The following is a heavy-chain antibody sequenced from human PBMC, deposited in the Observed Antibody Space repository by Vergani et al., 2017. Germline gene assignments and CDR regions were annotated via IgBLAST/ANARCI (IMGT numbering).Heavy chain of an antibody. Sequence: EVQLVESGGGLVQPGGSLRLSCAASGFTFSSYWMHWVRQAPGKGLVWVSRINSDGSSTSYADSVKGRFTISRDNAKNTLYLQMNSLRAEDTAVYYCAKDRGALGIAVAGTWYYYGMDVWGQGTTVTVSS. CDR1: GFTFSSYW. CDR2: INSDGSST. CDR3: AKDRGALGIAVAGTWYYYGMDV. J-gene: IGHJ6*02. V-gene: IGHV3-74*01. D-gene: IGHD6-19*01.